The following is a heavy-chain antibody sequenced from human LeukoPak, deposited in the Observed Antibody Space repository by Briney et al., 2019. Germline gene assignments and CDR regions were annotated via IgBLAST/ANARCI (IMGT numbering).Heavy chain of an antibody. V-gene: IGHV3-23*01. Sequence: PGGSLRLSCAASGFTFSSYAMSWVRQAPGKGLEWVSAISGSGGSTYYADSVKGRFTISRDNSKNTLYLQMNSLRAEDTAVYYCTKDQKFGYGMDVWGQGTTVTVSS. J-gene: IGHJ6*02. CDR2: ISGSGGST. CDR3: TKDQKFGYGMDV. D-gene: IGHD3-3*01. CDR1: GFTFSSYA.